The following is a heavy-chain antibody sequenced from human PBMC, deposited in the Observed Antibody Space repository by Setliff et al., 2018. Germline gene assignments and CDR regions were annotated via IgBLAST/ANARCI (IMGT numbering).Heavy chain of an antibody. V-gene: IGHV3-11*01. Sequence: GGSLRLSCAASGFTFSDYYVSWIRQAPGKGLEWVSYISSSGSTIYYADSVKGRFTISRDNAKNSLYLQMNSLRAEDTAVYYCARAPYYYDSSGYYSDYWGQGTLVTVSS. CDR1: GFTFSDYY. J-gene: IGHJ4*02. CDR3: ARAPYYYDSSGYYSDY. CDR2: ISSSGSTI. D-gene: IGHD3-22*01.